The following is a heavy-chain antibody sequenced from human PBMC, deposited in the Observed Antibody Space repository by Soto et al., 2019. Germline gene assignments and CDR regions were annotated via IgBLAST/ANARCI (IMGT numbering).Heavy chain of an antibody. CDR2: ISYDGGNK. D-gene: IGHD6-19*01. V-gene: IGHV3-30*18. CDR1: GFTFSSYG. J-gene: IGHJ5*02. Sequence: GGSLRLSCAASGFTFSSYGMHWVRQAPGKGLEWVAVISYDGGNKYYADSVKGRFTISRDNSKNTLYLQMNSLRAEDTAVYYCAKDLEQWLVELIKNWFDPWGQGTLVTVSS. CDR3: AKDLEQWLVELIKNWFDP.